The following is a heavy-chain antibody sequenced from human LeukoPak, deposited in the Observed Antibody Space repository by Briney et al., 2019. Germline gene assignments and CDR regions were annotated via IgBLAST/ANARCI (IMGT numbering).Heavy chain of an antibody. V-gene: IGHV3-30*18. D-gene: IGHD3-3*01. J-gene: IGHJ6*02. CDR3: AKDPTIFGVVMSGMDV. CDR1: GFTFSSYG. CDR2: ISYDGSNK. Sequence: PGRSLRLSCAASGFTFSSYGMHWVRQAPGKGLEGGAVISYDGSNKYYADSVKGRLTISRDNSKNTLYLQMNSLRAEDTAVYYCAKDPTIFGVVMSGMDVWGQGTTVTVSS.